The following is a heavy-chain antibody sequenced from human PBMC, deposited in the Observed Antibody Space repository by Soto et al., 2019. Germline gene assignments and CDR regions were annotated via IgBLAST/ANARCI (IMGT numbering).Heavy chain of an antibody. V-gene: IGHV1-69*01. Sequence: QVQLVQSGAEVKKPGSSVKVSCKASGGTFTNYAINWVRQAPGQGLEWMGGIIPISGAVNYAQKFQGRVTITADESTSTVYMALGSLRSENTAVYYCARTTTAYSWCDLLGQGTLVTVSS. CDR2: IIPISGAV. CDR3: ARTTTAYSWCDL. CDR1: GGTFTNYA. J-gene: IGHJ5*02. D-gene: IGHD4-17*01.